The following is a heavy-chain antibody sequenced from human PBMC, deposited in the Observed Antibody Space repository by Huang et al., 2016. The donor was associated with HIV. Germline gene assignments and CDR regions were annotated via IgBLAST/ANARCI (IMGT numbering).Heavy chain of an antibody. CDR2: IRNDGSNK. CDR3: ARGSTSWTDYYYYYMDV. J-gene: IGHJ6*03. Sequence: PGKGLEWVAFIRNDGSNKYYAEAVKGRFTISRDNSKNTLYIQMNSLTTEDTALYYCARGSTSWTDYYYYYMDVWGKGTTVTVSS. V-gene: IGHV3-30*02. D-gene: IGHD1-26*01.